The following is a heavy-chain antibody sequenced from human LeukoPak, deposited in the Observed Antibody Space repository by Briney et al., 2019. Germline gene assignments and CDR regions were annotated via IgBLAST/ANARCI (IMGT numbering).Heavy chain of an antibody. CDR3: ARGDRPSQGVFSLAFDY. J-gene: IGHJ4*02. CDR1: GGSFSGYY. CDR2: IKHSGST. D-gene: IGHD5/OR15-5a*01. V-gene: IGHV4-34*01. Sequence: SETLSLTCAVYGGSFSGYYWSWIRQPPGKGLEWIGEIKHSGSTNYNPSLKSRVTISVDTSKNQFSLKLSSVTAADTAVYYCARGDRPSQGVFSLAFDYWGQGTLVTVSS.